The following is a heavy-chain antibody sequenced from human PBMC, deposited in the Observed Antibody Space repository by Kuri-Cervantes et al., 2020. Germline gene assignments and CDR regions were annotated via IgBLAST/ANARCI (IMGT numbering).Heavy chain of an antibody. CDR3: ARDRYGDYVGFHYYYYYGMDV. CDR1: GYTFTGYY. D-gene: IGHD4-17*01. J-gene: IGHJ6*02. V-gene: IGHV1-2*02. Sequence: ASVKVSCKASGYTFTGYYMHWVRQAPGQGLEWMGWINPNSGGTNYAQKFQGRVTMTRGTSISTAYMELSRLRSDDTAVYYCARDRYGDYVGFHYYYYYGMDVWGQGTTVTVSS. CDR2: INPNSGGT.